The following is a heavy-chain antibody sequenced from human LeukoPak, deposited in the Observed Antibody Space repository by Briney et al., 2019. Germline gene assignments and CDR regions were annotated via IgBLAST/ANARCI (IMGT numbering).Heavy chain of an antibody. CDR2: NYYSGST. Sequence: SETLSLTCTVSGGSISSSSYYWGWIRQPPGKGLEWIGSNYYSGSTYYNPSLKSRVTISVDTSKNQFSLKLSSVTAADTAVYYCARHQWGPTTYYDFWSGFNWFDPWGQGTLVTVSS. J-gene: IGHJ5*02. CDR3: ARHQWGPTTYYDFWSGFNWFDP. D-gene: IGHD3-3*01. CDR1: GGSISSSSYY. V-gene: IGHV4-39*01.